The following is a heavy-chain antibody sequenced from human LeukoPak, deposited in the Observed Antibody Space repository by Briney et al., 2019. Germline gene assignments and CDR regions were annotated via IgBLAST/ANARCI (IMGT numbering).Heavy chain of an antibody. D-gene: IGHD6-6*01. Sequence: GGSLRLSCAASGFTFSSYAMHWARPAPGKGLEYVSSISSSGGSTYYGNSVRGRFTISRDNSKNTLYLQMGSLRAEDMAVYYCATGWGSSPTGWFDPWGQGTLVTVSS. CDR3: ATGWGSSPTGWFDP. J-gene: IGHJ5*02. CDR1: GFTFSSYA. CDR2: ISSSGGST. V-gene: IGHV3-64*01.